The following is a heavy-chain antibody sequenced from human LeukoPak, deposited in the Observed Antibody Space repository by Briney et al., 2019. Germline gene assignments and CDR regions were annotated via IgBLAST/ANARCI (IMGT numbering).Heavy chain of an antibody. D-gene: IGHD2-8*02. V-gene: IGHV1-46*01. J-gene: IGHJ4*02. CDR1: GYTFTNYL. Sequence: GASVKVSCKASGYTFTNYLLHWVRQPPGQELEWVGRITPSVDTTNYAQKFRDRVTMTRDTSTSTVYMELSSLRSEDTAVYHCVREESGGYFDYWGQGTLVTVSS. CDR3: VREESGGYFDY. CDR2: ITPSVDTT.